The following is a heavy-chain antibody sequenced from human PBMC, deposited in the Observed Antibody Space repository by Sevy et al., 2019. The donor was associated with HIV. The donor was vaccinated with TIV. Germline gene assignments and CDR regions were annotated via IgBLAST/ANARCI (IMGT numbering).Heavy chain of an antibody. J-gene: IGHJ4*02. CDR1: GFTFSSYG. CDR2: IWNDRSNK. D-gene: IGHD3-10*02. Sequence: GESLKISCAASGFTFSSYGMHWVRQAPGKGLEWVAVIWNDRSNKEYADSVKGRFTISRDNSKNTLYLQMNSLRAEDTAVYYCVREAANVRYFDSWGQGILVTVSS. V-gene: IGHV3-33*01. CDR3: VREAANVRYFDS.